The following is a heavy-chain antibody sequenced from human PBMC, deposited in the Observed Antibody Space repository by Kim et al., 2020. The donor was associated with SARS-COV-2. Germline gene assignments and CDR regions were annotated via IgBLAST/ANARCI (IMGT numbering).Heavy chain of an antibody. V-gene: IGHV3-49*04. CDR1: GFTFGDYA. Sequence: GGSLRLSCTASGFTFGDYAMSWVRQAPGKGLEWVGFIRSKAYGGTTEYAASVKGRFTISRDDSKSIAYLQMNSLKTEDTAVYYCRVGATLGDAFDIWGQGTMVTVSS. D-gene: IGHD1-26*01. J-gene: IGHJ3*02. CDR3: RVGATLGDAFDI. CDR2: IRSKAYGGTT.